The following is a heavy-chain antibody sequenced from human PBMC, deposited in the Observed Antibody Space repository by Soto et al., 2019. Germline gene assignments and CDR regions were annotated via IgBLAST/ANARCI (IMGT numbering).Heavy chain of an antibody. J-gene: IGHJ4*02. CDR2: ISSNSDTI. V-gene: IGHV3-9*02. Sequence: EVPLVESGGGLVQPGRSLRLSCVASGFTADDYALHWVRQAPGKGLEWVSGISSNSDTIHYADSVKGRFTISRDNAKNSRFLQMNSLRPEDTAVYYCAKDMKWGGMTTIHYFDSWGQGTLVTVSS. CDR3: AKDMKWGGMTTIHYFDS. D-gene: IGHD4-17*01. CDR1: GFTADDYA.